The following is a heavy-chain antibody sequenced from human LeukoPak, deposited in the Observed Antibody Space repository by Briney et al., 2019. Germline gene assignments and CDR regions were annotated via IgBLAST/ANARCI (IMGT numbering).Heavy chain of an antibody. D-gene: IGHD6-19*01. J-gene: IGHJ4*02. Sequence: SETLSLTCTVSGGSINSYYWSWIRQPPGKGLEWIGYIYYSGGTNYNPSLKSRVTISVDTSKNQFSLKLSSVTAADTAVHYCARHPSGWTGNDDYWGQGTLVTVSS. CDR3: ARHPSGWTGNDDY. CDR1: GGSINSYY. V-gene: IGHV4-59*08. CDR2: IYYSGGT.